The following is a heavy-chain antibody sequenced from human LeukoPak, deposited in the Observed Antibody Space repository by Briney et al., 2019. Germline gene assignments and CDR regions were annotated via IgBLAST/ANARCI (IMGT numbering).Heavy chain of an antibody. J-gene: IGHJ4*02. V-gene: IGHV3-30-3*01. Sequence: GGSLRLSCAASGFTFSSYAMHWVRQAPGKGLEWVAVISKDGSNKYYADSVKGRFTISRENSKNTLYLQMNSLRAGDTAVYYCARESYTFDYWGQGTLVTVSS. CDR3: ARESYTFDY. CDR2: ISKDGSNK. CDR1: GFTFSSYA. D-gene: IGHD3-10*01.